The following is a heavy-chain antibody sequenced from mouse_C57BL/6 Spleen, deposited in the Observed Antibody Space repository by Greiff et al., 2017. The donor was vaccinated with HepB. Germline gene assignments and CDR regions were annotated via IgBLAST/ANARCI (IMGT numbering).Heavy chain of an antibody. V-gene: IGHV1-64*01. Sequence: QVQLQQPGAELVKPGASVKLSCKASGYTFTSYWMHWVKQRPGQGLEWIGMIHPNSGSTNYNEKFKSKATLTVDKSSSTAYMQLSSLTSEDSAVYYCARYYGSSTMDYWGQGTSVTVSS. CDR2: IHPNSGST. J-gene: IGHJ4*01. CDR1: GYTFTSYW. D-gene: IGHD1-1*01. CDR3: ARYYGSSTMDY.